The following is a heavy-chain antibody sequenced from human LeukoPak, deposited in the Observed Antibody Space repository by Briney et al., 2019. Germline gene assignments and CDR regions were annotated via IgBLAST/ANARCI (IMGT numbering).Heavy chain of an antibody. V-gene: IGHV4-34*01. CDR2: INHSGST. J-gene: IGHJ5*02. Sequence: SETLSLTCAVYGGSFSGYYWSWIRRPPGKGLEWIGDINHSGSTNYNPSLKSRVTISVDTSKNQFSLKLSSVTAADTAVYYCARPLPSSSPYNWFDPWGQGTLVTVSS. CDR1: GGSFSGYY. D-gene: IGHD6-6*01. CDR3: ARPLPSSSPYNWFDP.